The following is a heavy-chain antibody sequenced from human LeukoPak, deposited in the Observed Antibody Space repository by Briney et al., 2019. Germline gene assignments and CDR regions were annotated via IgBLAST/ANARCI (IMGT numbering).Heavy chain of an antibody. CDR1: GFTFDDYA. V-gene: IGHV3-9*01. CDR2: ISWNSGSI. Sequence: GGSLRLSCAASGFTFDDYAMHWVRQAPGKGLEWVSGISWNSGSIGYADSVKGRFTISRDNSKNTLYLQMTSLRAEDTAVYYCAKDRVTAAGYYLDYWGQGTLVTVSS. CDR3: AKDRVTAAGYYLDY. J-gene: IGHJ4*02. D-gene: IGHD6-13*01.